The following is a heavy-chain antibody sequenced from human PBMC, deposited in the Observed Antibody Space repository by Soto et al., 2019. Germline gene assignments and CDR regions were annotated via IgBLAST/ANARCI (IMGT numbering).Heavy chain of an antibody. V-gene: IGHV1-69*01. J-gene: IGHJ6*02. CDR2: IIPIFGTA. CDR1: GGTFSSYA. CDR3: ASSYDILTGYYKGDYYYYGMDV. D-gene: IGHD3-9*01. Sequence: QVQLVQSGAEVKKPGSSVKVSCKASGGTFSSYAISWVRQAPGQGLEWMGGIIPIFGTANYAQKFQGRVTITADESTSTAYMELSSLRSEDTAVYYCASSYDILTGYYKGDYYYYGMDVWGQGTTVNVSS.